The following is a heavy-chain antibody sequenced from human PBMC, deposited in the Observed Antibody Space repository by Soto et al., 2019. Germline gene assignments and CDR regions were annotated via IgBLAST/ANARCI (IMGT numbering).Heavy chain of an antibody. Sequence: PGGSLRLSCAASGFTCSSYAMSWVGQAPGKGLEWVSAISGSGGSTYYADSVKGRFTISRDNSKNTLYLQMNSLRAEDTAVYYCAKDLNVGVVPATPDCWCQGPLGTGSS. V-gene: IGHV3-23*01. J-gene: IGHJ4*02. CDR1: GFTCSSYA. D-gene: IGHD2-15*01. CDR3: AKDLNVGVVPATPDC. CDR2: ISGSGGST.